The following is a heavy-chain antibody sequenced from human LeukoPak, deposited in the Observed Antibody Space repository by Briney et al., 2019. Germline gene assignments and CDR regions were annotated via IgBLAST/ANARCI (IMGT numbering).Heavy chain of an antibody. CDR1: GFTFDDYA. J-gene: IGHJ6*02. V-gene: IGHV3-9*01. Sequence: GGSLRLSCAASGFTFDDYAMQWVRQAPGKGLEWVSGIDWNSGSIDYADSVKGRFTISRDNTKNSLFLQMNNLRAEDTALYYCVKGRGPYYYNYGLDVWGQGTTVTVSS. CDR3: VKGRGPYYYNYGLDV. CDR2: IDWNSGSI. D-gene: IGHD3-16*01.